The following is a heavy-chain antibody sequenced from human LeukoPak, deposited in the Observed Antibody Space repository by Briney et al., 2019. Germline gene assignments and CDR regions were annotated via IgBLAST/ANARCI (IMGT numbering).Heavy chain of an antibody. J-gene: IGHJ4*02. CDR1: GYTFTGYY. V-gene: IGHV1-2*06. Sequence: ASVKVSCKASGYTFTGYYMHWVRQAPGQGLELMGRINPNSGGTNYAQKFQGRVTMTRDTSISAAYMELSRLRSDDTAVYYCARALTAGGSSGWYPDYWGQGTLVIVSS. CDR2: INPNSGGT. D-gene: IGHD6-19*01. CDR3: ARALTAGGSSGWYPDY.